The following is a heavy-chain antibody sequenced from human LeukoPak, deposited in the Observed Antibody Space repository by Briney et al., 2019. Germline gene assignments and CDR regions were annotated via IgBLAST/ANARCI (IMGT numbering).Heavy chain of an antibody. CDR1: GFTFSSYS. D-gene: IGHD4-17*01. CDR2: ISSSSSYI. J-gene: IGHJ6*03. Sequence: GGSLRLSCAASGFTFSSYSMNWVRQAPGKGLEWVSSISSSSSYIYYADSVKGRFTISRDNAKNSPYLQMNSLRAEDTAVYYCARDSYYGDYNYYYYMDVWGKGTTVTVSS. CDR3: ARDSYYGDYNYYYYMDV. V-gene: IGHV3-21*01.